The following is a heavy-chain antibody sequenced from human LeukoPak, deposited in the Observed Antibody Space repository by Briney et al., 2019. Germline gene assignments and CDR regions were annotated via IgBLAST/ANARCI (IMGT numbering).Heavy chain of an antibody. CDR2: INPNSGGT. Sequence: ASVMVSCKTSGYTFTDYFVHWVRQAPGQGLEWMGWINPNSGGTEYAQKFLGRVTMTRDTSISTAYMELSRLRSDDTAVYFCAREYYYDSSGYSVDYYYYGMDVWGQGTTVTVSS. V-gene: IGHV1-2*02. D-gene: IGHD3-22*01. CDR1: GYTFTDYF. J-gene: IGHJ6*02. CDR3: AREYYYDSSGYSVDYYYYGMDV.